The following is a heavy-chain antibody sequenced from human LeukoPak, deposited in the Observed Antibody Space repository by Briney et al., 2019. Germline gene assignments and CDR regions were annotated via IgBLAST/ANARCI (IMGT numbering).Heavy chain of an antibody. CDR2: IYPGDSDT. V-gene: IGHV5-51*01. CDR3: ARLGHSRTYDFWSGYLDY. J-gene: IGHJ4*02. CDR1: GYSFTSYW. Sequence: GESLKISCKGSGYSFTSYWIGWVRQMPGKGLEWMGIIYPGDSDTRYSPSFQGQVTISADKSISTAYLQWSSLKASDTAMYYCARLGHSRTYDFWSGYLDYWGQGTLVTVSS. D-gene: IGHD3-3*01.